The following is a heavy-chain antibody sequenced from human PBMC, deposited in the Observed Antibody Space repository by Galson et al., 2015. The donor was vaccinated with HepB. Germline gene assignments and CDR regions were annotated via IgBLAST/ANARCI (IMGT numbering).Heavy chain of an antibody. Sequence: SLRLSCAASGFTFSSYAMSWVRQAPGKGLEWVSAISGSGGSTYYADSVKGRFTISRDNSKNTLYLQMNSLRAEDTAVYYCAKFASTVSGSYNPWDFDYWGQGTLVTVSS. J-gene: IGHJ4*02. D-gene: IGHD3-16*01. CDR2: ISGSGGST. CDR1: GFTFSSYA. V-gene: IGHV3-23*01. CDR3: AKFASTVSGSYNPWDFDY.